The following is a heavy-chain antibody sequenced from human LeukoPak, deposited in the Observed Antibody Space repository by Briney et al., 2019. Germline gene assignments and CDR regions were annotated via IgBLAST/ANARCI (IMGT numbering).Heavy chain of an antibody. CDR1: GFTFSSYA. CDR2: ISYDGSNK. V-gene: IGHV3-30*04. Sequence: GGSLRLSCAASGFTFSSYAMHWVRQAPGGGLEWVAVISYDGSNKYYADSVKGRFTISRDNSKNTLYLQMNSLRAEDTAVYYCAKDSYWGQGTLVTVSS. CDR3: AKDSY. J-gene: IGHJ4*02.